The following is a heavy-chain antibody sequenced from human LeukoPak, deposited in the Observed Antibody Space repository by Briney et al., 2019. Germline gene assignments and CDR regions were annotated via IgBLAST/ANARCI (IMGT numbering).Heavy chain of an antibody. CDR3: ARDLGCSTSSCRYNWFDP. J-gene: IGHJ5*02. Sequence: GGSLRLSCAASGFTFSNYAMTWVRQAPGEGLEWVAFISQSGGRSTNYADSVRGRFTISRDNSEDTLYLQMNSLRAEDTAVYHCARDLGCSTSSCRYNWFDPWGQGTLVTVSS. D-gene: IGHD2-2*01. V-gene: IGHV3-23*01. CDR2: ISQSGGRST. CDR1: GFTFSNYA.